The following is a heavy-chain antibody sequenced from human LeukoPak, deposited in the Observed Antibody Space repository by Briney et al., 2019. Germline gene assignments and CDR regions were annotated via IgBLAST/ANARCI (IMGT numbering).Heavy chain of an antibody. CDR1: GFTFSSYS. J-gene: IGHJ6*03. CDR2: ISSSSSYI. V-gene: IGHV3-21*04. D-gene: IGHD6-13*01. CDR3: ARERGGSSWSETSIRAYYYYYYMDV. Sequence: GGSPRLSCAASGFTFSSYSMNWVRQAPGKGLEWVSSISSSSSYIYYADSVKGRFTISRDNAKNSLYLQMNSLRAEDTAVYYCARERGGSSWSETSIRAYYYYYYMDVWGKGTTVTISS.